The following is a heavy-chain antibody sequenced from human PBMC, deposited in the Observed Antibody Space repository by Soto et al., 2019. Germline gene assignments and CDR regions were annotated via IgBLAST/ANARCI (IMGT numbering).Heavy chain of an antibody. J-gene: IGHJ3*02. CDR2: ISAYNGNT. CDR3: ASPDIAARHDGSAFDI. D-gene: IGHD6-6*01. CDR1: GYTFTSYG. Sequence: QVQLVQSGAEVKKPGASVKVSCKASGYTFTSYGISWVRQAPGQGLEWMGWISAYNGNTNYAQKLQGRVTMTTDTSTSTAYMELRSLRSDDTAVSYCASPDIAARHDGSAFDIWGQGTMVTVSS. V-gene: IGHV1-18*04.